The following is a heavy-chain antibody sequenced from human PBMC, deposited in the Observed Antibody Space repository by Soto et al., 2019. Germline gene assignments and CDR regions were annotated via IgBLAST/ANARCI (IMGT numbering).Heavy chain of an antibody. J-gene: IGHJ6*02. CDR2: ISYDGSTE. D-gene: IGHD2-21*01. CDR3: ARSLVVPNRLSRYYGMDV. Sequence: QVQLVESGGGVVQPGGSLRLSCAASGFTFRNYARNWVRQAPGKGLESVTFISYDGSTEYYADSVKARFTISRDRSTLYLQMNSLRAEDTAVYYCARSLVVPNRLSRYYGMDVWGQGTTVTVSS. V-gene: IGHV3-30*01. CDR1: GFTFRNYA.